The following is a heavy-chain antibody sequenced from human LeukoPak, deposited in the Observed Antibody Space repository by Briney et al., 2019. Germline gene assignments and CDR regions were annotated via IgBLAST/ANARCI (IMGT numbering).Heavy chain of an antibody. D-gene: IGHD5-18*01. CDR3: ARGRYSSAFAFLDY. CDR2: ISTSSRYI. Sequence: GGSLRLSCAASGFTFSSFDMNWVRQAPGKGLEWVSSISTSSRYIYYRDSVKGRFTISRDDAKNSLYLQMNSLRAEDTAVYYCARGRYSSAFAFLDYWGPGTLVTISS. CDR1: GFTFSSFD. J-gene: IGHJ4*02. V-gene: IGHV3-21*01.